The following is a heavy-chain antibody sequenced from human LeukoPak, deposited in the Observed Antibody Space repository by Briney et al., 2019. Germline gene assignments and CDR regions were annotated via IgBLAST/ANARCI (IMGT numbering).Heavy chain of an antibody. J-gene: IGHJ6*04. V-gene: IGHV3-30*18. D-gene: IGHD3-9*01. CDR2: ISYDGSNK. CDR1: GFTFSSYG. Sequence: GRSLRLSCGASGFTFSSYGMHWVRQAPGKGLEWVAVISYDGSNKYYADSVKGRFTISRDNSKNTLYLQMNSLRAEDTAVYYCAKDQVDLGYYYYYGMDVWGKGTTVTVSS. CDR3: AKDQVDLGYYYYYGMDV.